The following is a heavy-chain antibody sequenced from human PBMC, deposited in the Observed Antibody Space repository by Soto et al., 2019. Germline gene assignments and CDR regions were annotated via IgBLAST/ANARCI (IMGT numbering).Heavy chain of an antibody. J-gene: IGHJ4*02. CDR2: LYWDDDK. CDR1: GFSLSTSGVG. CDR3: AHRRGYSYGLDY. V-gene: IGHV2-5*02. D-gene: IGHD5-18*01. Sequence: QITLKESGPTLVKPTQTLTLTCTFSGFSLSTSGVGVGWIRQPPGKALEWLALLYWDDDKRYSPSLKRRLTITKETSKNQVVLTMTNMDPVDTATYYCAHRRGYSYGLDYWGQGTLVTVSS.